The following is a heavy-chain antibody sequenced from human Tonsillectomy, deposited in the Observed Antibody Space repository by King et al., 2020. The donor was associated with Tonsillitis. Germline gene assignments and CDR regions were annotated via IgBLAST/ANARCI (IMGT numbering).Heavy chain of an antibody. J-gene: IGHJ6*02. CDR1: GFTFSSYG. CDR3: AKDRWYSSSWGTYYYYGMDV. CDR2: ISYDGSNE. D-gene: IGHD6-13*01. V-gene: IGHV3-30*18. Sequence: VQLVESGGGVVQPGRSLRLSCAASGFTFSSYGMHWVRQAPGKGLEWVAVISYDGSNEYYADSGKGRFTTSRENSKNTLYLQMNSLRAEDTAVYNCAKDRWYSSSWGTYYYYGMDVWGQGTTVTVSS.